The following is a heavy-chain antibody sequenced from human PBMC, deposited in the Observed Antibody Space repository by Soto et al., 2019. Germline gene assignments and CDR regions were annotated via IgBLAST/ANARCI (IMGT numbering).Heavy chain of an antibody. CDR3: ARDGTLYDSRAYYYLY. Sequence: QVQLVQSGAEVKKPGSSVKVSCKASGGTFNSNTITWVRQAPGQGLEWMGGITPMFGTPNYAQKFRGRVTITADESTSTAYMELSSLRSEDTAMYFCARDGTLYDSRAYYYLYWGQGTLVTVSS. V-gene: IGHV1-69*01. CDR1: GGTFNSNT. CDR2: ITPMFGTP. D-gene: IGHD3-22*01. J-gene: IGHJ4*02.